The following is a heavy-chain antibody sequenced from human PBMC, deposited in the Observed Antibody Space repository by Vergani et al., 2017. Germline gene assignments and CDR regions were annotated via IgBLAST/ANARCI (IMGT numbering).Heavy chain of an antibody. Sequence: QVQLVQSGAEVKKPGASVKVSCKASGYTFTSYGISWVRQAPGQGLEWMGWISAYNGNTNYAQKLQGRVTMTTDTSTSTAYMELRSLRSDDTAVYYCARDYRYYDFWSGYWHPDYYMDVWGKGTTVTVSS. J-gene: IGHJ6*03. V-gene: IGHV1-18*01. CDR2: ISAYNGNT. CDR1: GYTFTSYG. CDR3: ARDYRYYDFWSGYWHPDYYMDV. D-gene: IGHD3-3*01.